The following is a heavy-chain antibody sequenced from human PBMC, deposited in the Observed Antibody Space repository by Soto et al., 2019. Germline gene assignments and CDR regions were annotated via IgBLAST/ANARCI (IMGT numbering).Heavy chain of an antibody. V-gene: IGHV1-2*02. CDR2: MNPKSGGA. J-gene: IGHJ3*02. CDR1: GYTFTDYY. D-gene: IGHD5-18*01. CDR3: TRENIENSDGLYDAFDI. Sequence: SVKVSCKTSGYTFTDYYTHWVRQAPGQGLEWMGWMNPKSGGAYFAQKFQGRVTLTRDTSIGTAYIEVNSLTSDDTAVYFYTRENIENSDGLYDAFDIWGQGTTVTVSS.